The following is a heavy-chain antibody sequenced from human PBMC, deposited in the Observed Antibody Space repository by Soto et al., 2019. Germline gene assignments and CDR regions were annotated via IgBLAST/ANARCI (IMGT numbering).Heavy chain of an antibody. CDR1: GFTFSSHA. CDR2: ITSTSSTK. V-gene: IGHV3-48*02. CDR3: ARRITIVRGPYYYYALDV. J-gene: IGHJ6*02. Sequence: GGSLRLSCAASGFTFSSHAMNWVRQAPGKGLEWLSYITSTSSTKSYADSVKGRFTISRDNAKNSLYLQMNSLRDEDTAVYYCARRITIVRGPYYYYALDVWGQGTTVTVSS. D-gene: IGHD3-10*01.